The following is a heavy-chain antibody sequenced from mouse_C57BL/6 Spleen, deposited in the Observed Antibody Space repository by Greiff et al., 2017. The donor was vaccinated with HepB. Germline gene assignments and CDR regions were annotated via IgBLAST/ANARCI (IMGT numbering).Heavy chain of an antibody. CDR2: IDPSDSYT. D-gene: IGHD3-2*02. V-gene: IGHV1-50*01. CDR1: GYTFTSYW. Sequence: QVQLKQPGAELVKPGASVKLSCKASGYTFTSYWMQWVKQRPGQGLEWIGEIDPSDSYTNYNQKFKGKATLTVDTSSSTAYMQLSSLTSEDSAVYYCARKGSSGYVGFAYWGQGTLVTVSA. CDR3: ARKGSSGYVGFAY. J-gene: IGHJ3*01.